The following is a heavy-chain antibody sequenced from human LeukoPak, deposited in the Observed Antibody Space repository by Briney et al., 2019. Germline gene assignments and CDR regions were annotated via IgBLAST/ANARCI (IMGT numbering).Heavy chain of an antibody. CDR3: ARVYQYYDFWSGYLPIFDY. D-gene: IGHD3-3*01. CDR2: INPNSGGT. CDR1: GYTFTGYY. J-gene: IGHJ4*02. V-gene: IGHV1-2*02. Sequence: ASVKVSCXASGYTFTGYYMHWVRQAPGQGLEWMGWINPNSGGTNYAQKFQGRVTMTRDTSISTAYMELSRLRSDDTAVYYCARVYQYYDFWSGYLPIFDYWGQGTLVTVSS.